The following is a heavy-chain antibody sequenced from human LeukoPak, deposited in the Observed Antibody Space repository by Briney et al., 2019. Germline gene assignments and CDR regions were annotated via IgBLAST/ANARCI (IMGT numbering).Heavy chain of an antibody. CDR2: ISGSGGST. CDR1: GFTFSSYA. J-gene: IGHJ4*02. CDR3: ASGYSSGWSPFDY. V-gene: IGHV3-23*01. Sequence: PAGSLGLSCAASGFTFSSYAMSWVRQAPGKGLEWVSAISGSGGSTYYADSVKGRFTISRDNSKNTLYLQMTSLRAEDTAVYYCASGYSSGWSPFDYWGQGTLVTVSS. D-gene: IGHD6-19*01.